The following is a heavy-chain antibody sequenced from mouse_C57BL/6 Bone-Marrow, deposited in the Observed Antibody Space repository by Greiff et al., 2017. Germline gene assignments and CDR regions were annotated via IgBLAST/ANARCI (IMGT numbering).Heavy chain of an antibody. CDR1: GYTFTSYW. J-gene: IGHJ2*01. Sequence: QVQLKQPGAELVKPGASVKMSCKASGYTFTSYWITWVKQRPGQGLEWIGDIYPGSGSTNYNEKFKSKATLTVDTSSSTAYMQLSSLASEDSAVYYCARDVYYYGSRGDFDYWGQGTTLTVSS. D-gene: IGHD1-1*01. V-gene: IGHV1-55*01. CDR2: IYPGSGST. CDR3: ARDVYYYGSRGDFDY.